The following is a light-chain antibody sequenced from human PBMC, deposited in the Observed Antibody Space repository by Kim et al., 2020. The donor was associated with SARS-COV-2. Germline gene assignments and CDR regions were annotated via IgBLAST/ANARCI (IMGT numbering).Light chain of an antibody. V-gene: IGLV3-1*01. Sequence: GSPVQTARITCSGDKLGDKYASWYQQKPGQSPVLVMYQNKKRPSGIPERFSGSNSGNTATLIISGTQAMDEADYYCQAWDISTLVFGGGTQLTVL. CDR3: QAWDISTLV. CDR1: KLGDKY. CDR2: QNK. J-gene: IGLJ2*01.